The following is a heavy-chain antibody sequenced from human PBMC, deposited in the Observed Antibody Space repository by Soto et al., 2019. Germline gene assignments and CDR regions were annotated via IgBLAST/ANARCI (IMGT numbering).Heavy chain of an antibody. CDR2: VYYSGST. CDR3: ASSFYSGSGSSTYYFDY. V-gene: IGHV4-59*01. D-gene: IGHD3-10*01. CDR1: GGSISSYY. J-gene: IGHJ4*02. Sequence: SETLSLTCTVSGGSISSYYWSWIRQPPGKGLEWIGYVYYSGSTNYNPSLKSRVTISLDTSKNQFSLKLSSVTAADTAVYYCASSFYSGSGSSTYYFDYWGQGTLVTVSS.